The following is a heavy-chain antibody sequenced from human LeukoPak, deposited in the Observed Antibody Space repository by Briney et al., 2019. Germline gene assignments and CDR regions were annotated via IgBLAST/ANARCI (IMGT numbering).Heavy chain of an antibody. CDR2: INHSGST. D-gene: IGHD2-2*01. Sequence: SETLSLTCAVYGGSFSGYYWSWIRRPPGKGLEWIGEINHSGSTNYNPSLKSRVTISVDTSKNQFSLKLSSVTAADTAVYYCARFSRLGYCSSTSCYHYFDYWGQGTLVTVSS. J-gene: IGHJ4*02. CDR3: ARFSRLGYCSSTSCYHYFDY. CDR1: GGSFSGYY. V-gene: IGHV4-34*01.